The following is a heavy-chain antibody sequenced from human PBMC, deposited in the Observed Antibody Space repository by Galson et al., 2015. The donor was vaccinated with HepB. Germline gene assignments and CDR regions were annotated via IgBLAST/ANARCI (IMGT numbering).Heavy chain of an antibody. V-gene: IGHV1-46*01. CDR3: ARSRDYYGSGSFFAFDT. D-gene: IGHD3-10*01. CDR1: GYTFTSYY. J-gene: IGHJ3*02. CDR2: INPSGGST. Sequence: SVKVSCKASGYTFTSYYMHWVRQAPGQGLEWMGIINPSGGSTSYAQKFQGRVTMTRDTSTSTVYMELSSLRSEDTAVYYCARSRDYYGSGSFFAFDTWGQGTMVTVSS.